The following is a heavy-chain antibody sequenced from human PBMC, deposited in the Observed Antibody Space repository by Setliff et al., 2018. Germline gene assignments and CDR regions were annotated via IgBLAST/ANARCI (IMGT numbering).Heavy chain of an antibody. Sequence: LSLTCAVYGGSFSGYYWSWVRQAPGKGLEWVAVILDDGVKKYHADSVKGRFTISRDNSKNTLYLQMNSLRPEDTAVYYCARTCSGSGCYAGLESWGQGTPVTVSS. CDR3: ARTCSGSGCYAGLES. CDR1: GGSFSGYY. J-gene: IGHJ4*02. V-gene: IGHV3-30*03. CDR2: ILDDGVKK. D-gene: IGHD2-15*01.